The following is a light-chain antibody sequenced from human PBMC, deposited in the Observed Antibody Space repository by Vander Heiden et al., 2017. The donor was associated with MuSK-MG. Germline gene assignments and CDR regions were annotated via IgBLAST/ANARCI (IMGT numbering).Light chain of an antibody. CDR2: DAS. J-gene: IGKJ1*01. CDR3: QQNNIYGT. Sequence: DIQLTQSPSTLSAYVGDRVTITCRASQSISNRLAWYQQKPGKAPKLLIYDASRGESGVPLRFSGSGCGIEFTLTNTSLQDDDFAYYYCQQNNIYGTFGQGTKVEIK. V-gene: IGKV1-5*01. CDR1: QSISNR.